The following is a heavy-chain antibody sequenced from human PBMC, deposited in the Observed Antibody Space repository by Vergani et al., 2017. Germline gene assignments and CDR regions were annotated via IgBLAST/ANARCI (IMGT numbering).Heavy chain of an antibody. Sequence: QVQLVESGGGVVQPVRSLRLSCAASGFTFSSYAMHWVRQAPGKGLEWVAVISYDGNKKNYADSVKGRFTISRDNSKNTLYLEMNALRAEDTAVYYCARDFLTRVTTLDYYYMGVWGKGTTVTVSS. CDR2: ISYDGNKK. CDR1: GFTFSSYA. J-gene: IGHJ6*03. D-gene: IGHD1-1*01. CDR3: ARDFLTRVTTLDYYYMGV. V-gene: IGHV3-30*04.